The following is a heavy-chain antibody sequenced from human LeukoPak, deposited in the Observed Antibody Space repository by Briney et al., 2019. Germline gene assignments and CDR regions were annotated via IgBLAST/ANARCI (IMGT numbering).Heavy chain of an antibody. V-gene: IGHV3-30*02. CDR1: GFTLIDYN. CDR3: ARGAAAALEL. D-gene: IGHD6-25*01. CDR2: IQLDGTTE. J-gene: IGHJ4*02. Sequence: GGSLRLSCGASGFTLIDYNMHWVRQAPGKGLEYVAFIQLDGTTEYYTDSVKGRFTMSRDKSKNTLYLQMNSLRGGDTAVYYCARGAAAALELWGQGTLVTVSS.